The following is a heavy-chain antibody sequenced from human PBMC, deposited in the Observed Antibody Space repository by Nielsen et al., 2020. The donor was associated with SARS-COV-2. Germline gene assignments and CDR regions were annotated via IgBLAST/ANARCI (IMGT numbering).Heavy chain of an antibody. CDR1: GGSFSGYH. CDR2: INDSGST. Sequence: SETLSLTCAVYGGSFSGYHWTWIRQPPGKGLEWIGEINDSGSTNYNPSPKSRVTISVDTSKKQFSLKLRSVTAADTAVYYCARDKRGSVDAFDIWGQGTMVTVSS. J-gene: IGHJ3*02. CDR3: ARDKRGSVDAFDI. V-gene: IGHV4-34*01. D-gene: IGHD3-16*01.